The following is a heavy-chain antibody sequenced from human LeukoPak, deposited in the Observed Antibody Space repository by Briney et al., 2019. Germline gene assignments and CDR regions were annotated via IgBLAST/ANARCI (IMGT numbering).Heavy chain of an antibody. CDR2: ITGSGGSA. J-gene: IGHJ4*02. D-gene: IGHD6-6*01. CDR3: AKPVFYTTSSFDY. V-gene: IGHV3-23*01. CDR1: GFTVSSYT. Sequence: GGSLRLSCAASGFTVSSYTMTWVRQAPGKGLEWVSAITGSGGSAYYADSVKGRFIISRDNSKNTLYLQMYSLRAEDTAVYYCAKPVFYTTSSFDYWGQGTLVTVSS.